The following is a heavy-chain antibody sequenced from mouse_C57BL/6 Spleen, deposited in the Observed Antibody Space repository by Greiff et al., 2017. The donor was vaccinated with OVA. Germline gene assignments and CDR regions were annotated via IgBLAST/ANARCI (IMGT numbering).Heavy chain of an antibody. V-gene: IGHV1-53*01. CDR3: ARSNWGWYFDV. D-gene: IGHD4-1*01. CDR2: INPSNGGT. J-gene: IGHJ1*03. CDR1: GYTFTSYW. Sequence: QVQLQQPGTELVKPGASVKLSCKASGYTFTSYWMHWVKQRPGQGLEWIGNINPSNGGTNYNEKFQSKATLTVDKVSSTDYMQLSSLTTEDSAVYYCARSNWGWYFDVWGTGTTVTVSS.